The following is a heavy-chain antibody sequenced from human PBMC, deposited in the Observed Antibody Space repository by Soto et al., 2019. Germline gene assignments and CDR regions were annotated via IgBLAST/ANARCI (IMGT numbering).Heavy chain of an antibody. V-gene: IGHV1-18*01. D-gene: IGHD6-6*01. CDR3: ARDLGFSSSKALDF. Sequence: ASVKVSCKASGYGFTIYGLSWVRQAPGQGLEWMAWISPYNGSANYAQKFQDRVSMTTDTSTSTAYMELRSLRSDDTAVYYCARDLGFSSSKALDFWGQGTLVTVSS. J-gene: IGHJ4*02. CDR1: GYGFTIYG. CDR2: ISPYNGSA.